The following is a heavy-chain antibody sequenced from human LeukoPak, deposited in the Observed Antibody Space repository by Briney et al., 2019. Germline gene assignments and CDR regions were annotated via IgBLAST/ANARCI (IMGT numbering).Heavy chain of an antibody. Sequence: GGALRLSCAASGFTFSSYAMSWVRQAPGKGLEWVSAIRDSGSSTHYADSVKGRFTTSRDNSKNTLFLQMNSLRAEDTAIYYCAKYGPQDSGSSHFDYWGQGTLVTVSS. CDR3: AKYGPQDSGSSHFDY. CDR2: IRDSGSST. CDR1: GFTFSSYA. V-gene: IGHV3-23*01. J-gene: IGHJ4*02. D-gene: IGHD1-26*01.